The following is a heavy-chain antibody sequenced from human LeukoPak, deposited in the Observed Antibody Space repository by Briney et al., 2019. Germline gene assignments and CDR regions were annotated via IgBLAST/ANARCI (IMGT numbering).Heavy chain of an antibody. V-gene: IGHV4-39*07. CDR2: IYYSGST. CDR3: ARASYDFWSGEGGWFDP. CDR1: GGSISSSSYY. D-gene: IGHD3-3*01. J-gene: IGHJ5*02. Sequence: SETLSLTCTVSGGSISSSSYYWGWIRQPPGKGLEWIGSIYYSGSTYYNPSLKSRVTISVDRSKNQFSLKLSSVTAADTAVYYCARASYDFWSGEGGWFDPWGQGTLVTVSS.